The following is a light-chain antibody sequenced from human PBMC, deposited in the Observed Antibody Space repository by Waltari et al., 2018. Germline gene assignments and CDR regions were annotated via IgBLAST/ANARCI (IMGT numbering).Light chain of an antibody. Sequence: DIVLTQSPATLSVSPGERATLSCWASQSIRSTLAWYQQKPCQAPRLLIYDASTRAPGIPVRFSGSGSGTYFTLTISSLQSEDFAVYYCQQYTNWPLTFGGGTKVEI. CDR3: QQYTNWPLT. CDR2: DAS. CDR1: QSIRST. V-gene: IGKV3D-15*01. J-gene: IGKJ4*01.